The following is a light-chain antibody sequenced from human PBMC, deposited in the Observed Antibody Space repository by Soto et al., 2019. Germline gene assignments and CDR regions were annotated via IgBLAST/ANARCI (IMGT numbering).Light chain of an antibody. CDR1: TGAVTSGYY. CDR3: LLYSGSAVV. Sequence: QAVVTPDPSLTVSPGGTVTLTCASSTGAVTSGYYPHWCQQKHVQAHRALIDSTGHKHTWTPARFSGSLLGGKGALTRSGVQRGEEAEYYGLLYSGSAVVCRGGTQLTVL. V-gene: IGLV7-43*01. CDR2: STG. J-gene: IGLJ2*01.